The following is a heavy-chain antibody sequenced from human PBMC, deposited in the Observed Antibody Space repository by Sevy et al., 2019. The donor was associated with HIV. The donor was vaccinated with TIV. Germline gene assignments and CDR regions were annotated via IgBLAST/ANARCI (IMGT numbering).Heavy chain of an antibody. CDR1: GFTFSSYW. D-gene: IGHD3-9*01. V-gene: IGHV3-7*03. J-gene: IGHJ4*02. CDR3: ARVGDTYYDIYYFDY. Sequence: GSLRLSCAASGFTFSSYWMSWVRQAPGKGLEWVANIKQDGSEKYYVDSVKGRFTISRDNAKNSLYLQMNSLRAEDTAVYYCARVGDTYYDIYYFDYWGQGTLVTVSS. CDR2: IKQDGSEK.